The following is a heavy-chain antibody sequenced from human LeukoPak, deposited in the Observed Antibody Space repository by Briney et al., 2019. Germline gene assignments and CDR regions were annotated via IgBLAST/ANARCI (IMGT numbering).Heavy chain of an antibody. CDR2: ISSSSSTI. D-gene: IGHD6-6*01. CDR3: AREGYGYSSSSKFDY. V-gene: IGHV3-48*02. J-gene: IGHJ4*02. CDR1: GFTFSSYS. Sequence: GGSLRLSCAASGFTFSSYSMNWVRQAPGKGLEWVSYISSSSSTINYADSVKGRFTISRDNAKNSLYLQMNSLRDEDTAVYYCAREGYGYSSSSKFDYWGQGTLVTVSS.